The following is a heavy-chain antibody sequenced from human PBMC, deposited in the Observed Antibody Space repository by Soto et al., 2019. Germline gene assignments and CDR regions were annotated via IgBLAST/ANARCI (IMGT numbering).Heavy chain of an antibody. CDR2: ISSSSSTI. CDR3: ARVGRNLEWLLLPQKDYGMDV. V-gene: IGHV3-48*04. J-gene: IGHJ6*02. D-gene: IGHD3-3*01. CDR1: GFTFSSYS. Sequence: PGGSLRLSCAASGFTFSSYSMNWVRQAPGKGLEWLSYISSSSSTIYYADSVKGRFTISRDNAKNSLYLQMNSLRAEDTALYYCARVGRNLEWLLLPQKDYGMDVWGQGTTVTVSS.